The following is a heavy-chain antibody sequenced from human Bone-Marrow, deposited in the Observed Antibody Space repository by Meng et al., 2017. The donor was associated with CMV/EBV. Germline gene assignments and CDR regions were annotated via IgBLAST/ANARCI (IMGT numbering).Heavy chain of an antibody. CDR2: IYHSGST. CDR1: GGPISSSNW. J-gene: IGHJ4*02. CDR3: ARSTDYGDYYFDY. D-gene: IGHD4-17*01. V-gene: IGHV4-4*02. Sequence: ASGGPISSSNWWGWVRPPPGKGLEWIGEIYHSGSTNYNPSLKSRVTISVDKSKNQFSLKLSSVTAADTAVYYCARSTDYGDYYFDYWGQGTLVTVSS.